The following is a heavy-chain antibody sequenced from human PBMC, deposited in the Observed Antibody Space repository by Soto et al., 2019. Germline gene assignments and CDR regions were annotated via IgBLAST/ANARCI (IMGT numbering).Heavy chain of an antibody. CDR2: IYYSGST. V-gene: IGHV4-59*01. CDR1: GGSISSYY. J-gene: IGHJ4*02. CDR3: ARGKQNDFWSGANDLPFDY. Sequence: SETLSLTCTVSGGSISSYYWSWIRQPPGKGLEWIGYIYYSGSTNYNPSLKSRVTISVDTSKNQFSLKLSSVTAADTAVYYCARGKQNDFWSGANDLPFDYWGQGTLVTVSS. D-gene: IGHD3-3*01.